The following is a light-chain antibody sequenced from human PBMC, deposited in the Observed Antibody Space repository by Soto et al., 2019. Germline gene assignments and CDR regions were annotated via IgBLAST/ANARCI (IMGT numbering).Light chain of an antibody. Sequence: QSVLTQPPSVSAAPGQKVTISCSGSSSNIKNNFVSWYQQLPGTAPKLLIYDNNNRPSGIPDRFSGSKSGTSATLSITGLQTGDEADYYCGAWDSRLSAWVFGGGTKLTVL. CDR3: GAWDSRLSAWV. J-gene: IGLJ3*02. V-gene: IGLV1-51*01. CDR1: SSNIKNNF. CDR2: DNN.